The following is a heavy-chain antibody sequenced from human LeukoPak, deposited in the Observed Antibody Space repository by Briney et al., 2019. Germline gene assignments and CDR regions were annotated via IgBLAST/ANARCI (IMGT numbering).Heavy chain of an antibody. V-gene: IGHV1-69*13. Sequence: ASVKVSCKASGGTFSSYAFSWVRQAPGQGLEWMGGIIPIVGTTNYAQMFQGRVTITADESTSTAYMELSSLRSEDTAVYYCARVSVRWLHGRGAFDIWGQGTMVTVSS. CDR3: ARVSVRWLHGRGAFDI. J-gene: IGHJ3*02. D-gene: IGHD5-12*01. CDR1: GGTFSSYA. CDR2: IIPIVGTT.